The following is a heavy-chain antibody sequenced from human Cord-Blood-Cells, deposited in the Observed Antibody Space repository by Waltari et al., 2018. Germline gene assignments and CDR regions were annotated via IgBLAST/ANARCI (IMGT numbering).Heavy chain of an antibody. CDR3: ARHTRDTAMVPHDY. J-gene: IGHJ4*02. D-gene: IGHD5-18*01. V-gene: IGHV4-39*01. CDR1: GGSISSSSSY. CDR2: IYYSGST. Sequence: QLQLQESGPGLVKPSETLSLTCTVSGGSISSSSSYWGWIRPPPGKGLEWIGSIYYSGSTYYNPSLKSRVTISVDTSKNQFSLKLSSVTAADTAVYYCARHTRDTAMVPHDYWGQGTLVTVSS.